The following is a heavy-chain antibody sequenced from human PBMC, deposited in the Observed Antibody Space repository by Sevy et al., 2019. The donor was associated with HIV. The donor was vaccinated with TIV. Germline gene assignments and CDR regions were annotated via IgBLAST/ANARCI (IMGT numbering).Heavy chain of an antibody. D-gene: IGHD6-19*01. CDR1: GGSISRSSYY. J-gene: IGHJ2*01. Sequence: SETLSLTCTVSGGSISRSSYYWGWIRQPPGKGLEWIGSIYSTGSTSYNPSLKSRVTLSADTSKNQFSLKLDSVSAADSAVYYCATPRGSDWYEGTGGYFDLWGRRALVTVSS. CDR2: IYSTGST. V-gene: IGHV4-39*01. CDR3: ATPRGSDWYEGTGGYFDL.